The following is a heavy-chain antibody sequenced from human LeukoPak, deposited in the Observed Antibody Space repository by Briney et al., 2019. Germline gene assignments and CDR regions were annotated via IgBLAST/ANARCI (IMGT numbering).Heavy chain of an antibody. J-gene: IGHJ3*02. Sequence: ASVKVSCKASGYTFTSYDINWVRQAPGQGLEWMGWMNPNSGNTDYAQKFQGRVTMTRNTSISTAYMELSSLRSEDTAVYYCASRSRGDGYNWGAFDIWGQGTMVTVSS. CDR2: MNPNSGNT. CDR3: ASRSRGDGYNWGAFDI. CDR1: GYTFTSYD. D-gene: IGHD5-24*01. V-gene: IGHV1-8*01.